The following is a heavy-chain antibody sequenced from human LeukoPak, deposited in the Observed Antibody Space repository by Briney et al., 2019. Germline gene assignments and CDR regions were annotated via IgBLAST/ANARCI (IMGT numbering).Heavy chain of an antibody. CDR2: ITSSSSYI. J-gene: IGHJ4*02. CDR3: AGIYFGSGSPFDY. D-gene: IGHD3-10*01. V-gene: IGHV3-21*01. Sequence: GSLRLSCAASGFTFSSYTMSWVRQAPGKGLEWVSSITSSSSYIYYADSVKGRFTISRDNAKNSLYLQMNSLRAEDTAVYYCAGIYFGSGSPFDYWGQGALVTVSS. CDR1: GFTFSSYT.